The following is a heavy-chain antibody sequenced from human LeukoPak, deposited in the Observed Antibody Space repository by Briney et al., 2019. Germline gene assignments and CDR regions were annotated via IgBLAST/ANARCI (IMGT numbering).Heavy chain of an antibody. Sequence: PGGSLRLSCAASGFTFRNYAMSWVHQAPRNRLECLSAVSSSGGGTYFAACVKGRFTISRDNSKNTLYLQMNSLRAEDTAVYYCAKEFDSSGFFDCWGQGTLVTVSS. J-gene: IGHJ4*02. CDR3: AKEFDSSGFFDC. V-gene: IGHV3-23*01. D-gene: IGHD3-22*01. CDR1: GFTFRNYA. CDR2: VSSSGGGT.